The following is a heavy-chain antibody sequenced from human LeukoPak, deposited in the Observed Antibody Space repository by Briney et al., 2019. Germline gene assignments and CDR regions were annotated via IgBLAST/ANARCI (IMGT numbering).Heavy chain of an antibody. D-gene: IGHD5-12*01. CDR1: GGSISSGSYY. V-gene: IGHV4-61*02. Sequence: KPSETLSLTCTVSGGSISSGSYYWSWIRQPAGRGLEWIRRIYTSGSTNYNPSLKSRVTISEDTSKNQFSLKLSSVTAADTAVYYCAREEGGGYIFWGQGTLVTVSS. CDR2: IYTSGST. CDR3: AREEGGGYIF. J-gene: IGHJ4*02.